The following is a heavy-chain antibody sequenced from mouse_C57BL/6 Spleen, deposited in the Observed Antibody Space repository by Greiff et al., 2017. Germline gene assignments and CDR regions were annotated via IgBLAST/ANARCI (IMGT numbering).Heavy chain of an antibody. V-gene: IGHV1-82*01. CDR1: GYAFSSSW. CDR3: AAAQSYYFDY. Sequence: VQLQQSGPELVKPGASVKISCKASGYAFSSSWMNWVKQRPGKGLEWIGRIYPGDGDTNYNGKFKGKATLTADKSSSTAYMQLSSLTSEDSAVYFCAAAQSYYFDYWGQGTTRTVSS. D-gene: IGHD3-2*02. CDR2: IYPGDGDT. J-gene: IGHJ2*01.